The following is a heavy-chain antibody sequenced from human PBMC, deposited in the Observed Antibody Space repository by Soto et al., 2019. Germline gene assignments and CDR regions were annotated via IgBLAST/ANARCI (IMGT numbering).Heavy chain of an antibody. CDR1: GFTFSSYA. CDR2: ISGSGGST. Sequence: SGGSLRLSCAASGFTFSSYAMSWVRQAPGKGLEWVSAISGSGGSTYYADSVKGRFTISRDNSKNTLYLQMNSLRAEDTAVYYCAKDQGKSWHYGSGTFDPWGQGTLVTVSS. J-gene: IGHJ5*02. D-gene: IGHD3-10*01. V-gene: IGHV3-23*01. CDR3: AKDQGKSWHYGSGTFDP.